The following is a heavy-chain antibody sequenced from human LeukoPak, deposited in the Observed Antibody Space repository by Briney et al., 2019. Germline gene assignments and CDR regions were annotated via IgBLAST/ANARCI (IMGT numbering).Heavy chain of an antibody. D-gene: IGHD3-10*01. J-gene: IGHJ5*02. Sequence: PGGSLRLSCAASGFTFSSYGMHWVRQAPGKGLEWVAVISYDGSNKYYADSVKGRFTISRDNSKNTLYLQMNSLRAEDTAVYYCAKETYYYGSGSNRGWFDPWGQGTLVTVSS. CDR3: AKETYYYGSGSNRGWFDP. V-gene: IGHV3-30*18. CDR2: ISYDGSNK. CDR1: GFTFSSYG.